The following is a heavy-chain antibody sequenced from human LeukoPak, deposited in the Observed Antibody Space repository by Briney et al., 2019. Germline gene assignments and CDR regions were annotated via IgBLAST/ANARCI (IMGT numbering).Heavy chain of an antibody. Sequence: SETLSLTCTVSGGSISSYYWSWIRQPPGKGLEWIGYIYYSGSTNYNPSLKSRVTISVDTSKNQFSLKLSSVTAADTAVYYCARGAGSSGPLDCWGQGTLVTVSS. V-gene: IGHV4-59*01. J-gene: IGHJ4*02. D-gene: IGHD6-19*01. CDR2: IYYSGST. CDR3: ARGAGSSGPLDC. CDR1: GGSISSYY.